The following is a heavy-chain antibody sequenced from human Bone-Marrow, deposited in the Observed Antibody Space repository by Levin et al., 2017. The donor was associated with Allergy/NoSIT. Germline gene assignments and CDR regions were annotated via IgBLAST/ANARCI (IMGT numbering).Heavy chain of an antibody. D-gene: IGHD6-13*01. V-gene: IGHV3-23*01. J-gene: IGHJ4*02. CDR1: GFTFSTYA. CDR3: AKVGSSWSIFDY. Sequence: GESLKISCAASGFTFSTYAMSWVRQAPGKGLEWVSVINDSGGSTYYAGSVKGRFTISRDNSKNTLYLQMNSLRGDDTAVYYCAKVGSSWSIFDYWGQGTLVTVSS. CDR2: INDSGGST.